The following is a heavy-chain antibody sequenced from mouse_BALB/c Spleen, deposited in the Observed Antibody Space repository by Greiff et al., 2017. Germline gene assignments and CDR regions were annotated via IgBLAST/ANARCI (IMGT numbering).Heavy chain of an antibody. Sequence: ESGPGLVKPSQSLSLTCTVTGYSITSDYAWNWIRQFPGNKLEWMGYISYSGSTSYNPSLKSRISITRDTSKNQFFLQLNSVTTEDTATYYCARGTGKGGYFDYWGQGTTLTVSS. CDR3: ARGTGKGGYFDY. CDR1: GYSITSDYA. J-gene: IGHJ2*01. CDR2: ISYSGST. D-gene: IGHD4-1*01. V-gene: IGHV3-2*02.